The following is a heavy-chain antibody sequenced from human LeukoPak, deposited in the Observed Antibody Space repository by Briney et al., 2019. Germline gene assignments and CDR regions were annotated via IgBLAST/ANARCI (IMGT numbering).Heavy chain of an antibody. J-gene: IGHJ4*02. CDR3: AKDFSEIYPKRGCFDY. CDR1: GFTFSTYA. CDR2: ISASGGST. Sequence: GGSLRLSCAAPGFTFSTYAMNWVRQAPGEGLEWISGISASGGSTYDADSVKGRFIISRDNSKNRVHLQMNSLRAEDTAVYYCAKDFSEIYPKRGCFDYWGQGTLVTVSS. D-gene: IGHD1-26*01. V-gene: IGHV3-23*01.